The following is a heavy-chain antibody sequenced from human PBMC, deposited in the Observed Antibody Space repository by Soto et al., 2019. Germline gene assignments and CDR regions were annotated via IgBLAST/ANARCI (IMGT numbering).Heavy chain of an antibody. CDR1: GGSISSYY. D-gene: IGHD5-18*01. CDR3: ARGSRYSYGYDVHYYYYMDV. Sequence: QVQLQESGPGLVKPSETLSLTCTVSGGSISSYYWSWIRQPPGKGLEWIGYIYYSGRTNYNSSLKSRVTISVDTSTNQFSLKLSSVTAADTAVYYCARGSRYSYGYDVHYYYYMDVWGKGTTVTVSS. J-gene: IGHJ6*03. CDR2: IYYSGRT. V-gene: IGHV4-59*01.